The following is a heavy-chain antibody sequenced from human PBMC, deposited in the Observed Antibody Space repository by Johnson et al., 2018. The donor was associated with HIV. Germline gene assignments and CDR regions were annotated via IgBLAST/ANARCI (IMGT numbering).Heavy chain of an antibody. D-gene: IGHD6-13*01. CDR3: VRPAAAGRDDAFDI. CDR2: INWNGGST. V-gene: IGHV3-20*04. J-gene: IGHJ3*02. CDR1: GFTFDDYG. Sequence: VQLVESGGGVVQPGGSLRLSCAASGFTFDDYGMSWVRQAPGKGLEWVSGINWNGGSTGYVDSVKGRFTISRDNAKNTLYLQMNSLRAEDTAVYYCVRPAAAGRDDAFDIWGQGTMVTVSS.